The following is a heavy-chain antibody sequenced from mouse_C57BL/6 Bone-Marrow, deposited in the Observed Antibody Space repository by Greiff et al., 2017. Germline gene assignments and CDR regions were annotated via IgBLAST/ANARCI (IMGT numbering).Heavy chain of an antibody. D-gene: IGHD2-3*01. CDR2: IFPGSGST. CDR3: ARVKRDGYYDDYYAMDY. Sequence: QVQLQQSGPELVKPGASVKISCKASGYTFTDYYINWVKQRPGQGLAWIGWIFPGSGSTYYNEKFKGKATLTVDKSSSTAYMLLSSLTSEDSAVYFCARVKRDGYYDDYYAMDYWGQGTSVTVSS. V-gene: IGHV1-75*01. CDR1: GYTFTDYY. J-gene: IGHJ4*01.